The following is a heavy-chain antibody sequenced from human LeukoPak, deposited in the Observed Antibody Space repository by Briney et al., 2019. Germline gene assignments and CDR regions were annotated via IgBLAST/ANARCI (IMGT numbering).Heavy chain of an antibody. CDR2: ISNSGGTI. CDR3: ASMIGSGYSGYSTLYYFDY. Sequence: GGSLRLSCVASGFSFSGYEMTWVRQAPGRGLEWVSHISNSGGTIYYADSVKGRFTISRDNAKNSLYLQMNSLRAEDTAVYYCASMIGSGYSGYSTLYYFDYWGQGTLVTVSS. V-gene: IGHV3-48*03. CDR1: GFSFSGYE. D-gene: IGHD5-12*01. J-gene: IGHJ4*02.